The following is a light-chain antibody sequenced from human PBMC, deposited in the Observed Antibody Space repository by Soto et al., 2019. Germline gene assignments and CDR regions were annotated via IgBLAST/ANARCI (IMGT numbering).Light chain of an antibody. CDR1: SSDVGSYNL. CDR3: CSYAGRSTWV. J-gene: IGLJ1*01. Sequence: QSALTQPASVSGSPGQSITISCTGTSSDVGSYNLVSWYQQHPGKAPKLMIYEGSKRPSGVSNRFSGSKSGNTASLTISGHQDEDEADYYCCSYAGRSTWVFGTGTKVTVL. V-gene: IGLV2-23*01. CDR2: EGS.